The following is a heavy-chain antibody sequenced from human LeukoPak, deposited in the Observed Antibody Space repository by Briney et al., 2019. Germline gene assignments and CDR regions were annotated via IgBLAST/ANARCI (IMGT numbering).Heavy chain of an antibody. CDR3: ARDLNKFPDYGDYVVGY. V-gene: IGHV3-21*01. CDR1: GSTFSSYS. D-gene: IGHD4-17*01. Sequence: GGSLRLSCAASGSTFSSYSMNWVRQAPGKGLEWVSSISSSSSYIYYADSVKGRFTISRDNAKNSLYLQMNSLRAEDTAVYYCARDLNKFPDYGDYVVGYWGQGTLVTVSS. J-gene: IGHJ4*02. CDR2: ISSSSSYI.